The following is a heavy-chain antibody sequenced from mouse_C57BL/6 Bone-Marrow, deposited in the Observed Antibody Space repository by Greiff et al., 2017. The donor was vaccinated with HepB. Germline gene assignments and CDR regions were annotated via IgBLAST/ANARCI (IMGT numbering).Heavy chain of an antibody. CDR2: IYPGGGYT. CDR1: GYTFTNYW. V-gene: IGHV1-63*01. D-gene: IGHD1-1*01. J-gene: IGHJ3*01. CDR3: ARDYGSSSGFAY. Sequence: QVQLKQSGAELVRPGPSVKMSCKASGYTFTNYWIGWAKQRPGHGLEWIGDIYPGGGYTNYNEKFKGKATLTADKSSSTAYMQFSSLTSEDSAIYYCARDYGSSSGFAYWGQGTLVTVSA.